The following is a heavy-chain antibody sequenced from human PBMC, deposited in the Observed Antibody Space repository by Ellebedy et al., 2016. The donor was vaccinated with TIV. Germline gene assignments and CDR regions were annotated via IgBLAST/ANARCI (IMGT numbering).Heavy chain of an antibody. D-gene: IGHD5-18*01. CDR1: GGTFSSYA. CDR3: ANTAMAVDYYYGMDV. CDR2: IIPILGIA. V-gene: IGHV1-69*04. Sequence: AASVKVSCKAFGGTFSSYAISWVRQAPGQGLEWMGRIIPILGIANYTQKFQGRVTITADRSTSTAYMELSSLRSEDTAVYYCANTAMAVDYYYGMDVWGQGTTVTVTS. J-gene: IGHJ6*02.